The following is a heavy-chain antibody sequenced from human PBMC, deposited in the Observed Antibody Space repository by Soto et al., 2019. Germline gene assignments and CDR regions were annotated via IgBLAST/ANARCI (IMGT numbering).Heavy chain of an antibody. V-gene: IGHV3-23*01. CDR2: ISGSGGST. J-gene: IGHJ4*02. Sequence: EVQLLESGGGLVQPGGSLRLSCAASGFTFSSYAMRWVRQAPVKRLEWVSAISGSGGSTYYADSVKGRFTISRDNSKNTLYLQMNSLRAEDTAVYYCARRGSGSYYDYWGQGTLVTVSS. CDR3: ARRGSGSYYDY. D-gene: IGHD1-26*01. CDR1: GFTFSSYA.